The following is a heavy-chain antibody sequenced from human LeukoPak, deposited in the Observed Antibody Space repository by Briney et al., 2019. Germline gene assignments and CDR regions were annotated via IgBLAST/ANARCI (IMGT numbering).Heavy chain of an antibody. CDR1: GFTFSTYA. Sequence: GGSLRLSCAASGFTFSTYAMRWARQVPGKGLEWVSGISGSGGSTYYAVSVKGRFTISRDNSKNTVYVQMNSLRAEDTAVYYCAKDPTTYYDTSGYGRYNWFDPWGQGTLVTVSS. D-gene: IGHD3-22*01. J-gene: IGHJ5*02. V-gene: IGHV3-23*01. CDR3: AKDPTTYYDTSGYGRYNWFDP. CDR2: ISGSGGST.